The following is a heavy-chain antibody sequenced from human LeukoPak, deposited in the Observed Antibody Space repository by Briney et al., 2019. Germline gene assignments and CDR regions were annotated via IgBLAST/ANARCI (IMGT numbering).Heavy chain of an antibody. D-gene: IGHD1-26*01. Sequence: ASVKVSCKASGYTFTSYGISWVRQAPGQGLEWMGWISAYNGNTDYAQKLQGRVTMTTDTSTSTAYMELRSLRSDDTAVYYCARAGSGSSPKWVDYWGQGTLVTVSS. CDR2: ISAYNGNT. CDR1: GYTFTSYG. V-gene: IGHV1-18*01. J-gene: IGHJ4*02. CDR3: ARAGSGSSPKWVDY.